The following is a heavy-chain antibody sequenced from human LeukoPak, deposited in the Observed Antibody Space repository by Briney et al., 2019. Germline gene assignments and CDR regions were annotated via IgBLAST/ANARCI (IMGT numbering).Heavy chain of an antibody. Sequence: SVKVSCKASGGTFSSYAISWVRQAPGQGLEWMGGIIPIFGTANYAQKFQGRVTITSDESTSTAYMELSSLRSEDTAVYYCAREGACSSTSCYADYWGQGTLVTVSS. J-gene: IGHJ4*02. CDR2: IIPIFGTA. CDR1: GGTFSSYA. V-gene: IGHV1-69*01. CDR3: AREGACSSTSCYADY. D-gene: IGHD2-2*01.